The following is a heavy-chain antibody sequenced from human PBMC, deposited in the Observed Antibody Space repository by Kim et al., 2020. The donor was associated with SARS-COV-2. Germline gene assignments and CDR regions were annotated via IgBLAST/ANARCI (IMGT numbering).Heavy chain of an antibody. Sequence: GTGCATSGKGRFTIARDNAKNTLYLQMNSLRLEATAVYYCARGYGSGTNYWGQGTLVTVST. D-gene: IGHD3-10*01. V-gene: IGHV3-74*01. CDR2: GT. J-gene: IGHJ4*02. CDR3: ARGYGSGTNY.